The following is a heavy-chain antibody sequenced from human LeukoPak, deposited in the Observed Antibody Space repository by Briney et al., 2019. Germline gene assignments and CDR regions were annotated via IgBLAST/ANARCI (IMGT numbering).Heavy chain of an antibody. V-gene: IGHV1-69*05. CDR2: IIPIFGTA. CDR3: ARDRGYPDGFDI. CDR1: GGTFSSYA. Sequence: SVKVSCKASGGTFSSYAISWVRQAPGQGLEWMGGIIPIFGTANYAQKFQGRVTITTDESTSTAYMELSSLRSEDTAVYYCARDRGYPDGFDIWGQGTMVTVSS. D-gene: IGHD3-10*01. J-gene: IGHJ3*02.